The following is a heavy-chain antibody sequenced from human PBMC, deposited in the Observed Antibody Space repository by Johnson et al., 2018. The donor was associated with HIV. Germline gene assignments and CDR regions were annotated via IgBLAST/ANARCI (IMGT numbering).Heavy chain of an antibody. CDR1: GFTFSSYG. J-gene: IGHJ3*02. CDR2: IWYDGSNK. D-gene: IGHD5-18*01. CDR3: ARPTSQIHLWTDAFDI. Sequence: QVQLVESGGGVVQPGRSLRLSCAASGFTFSSYGMHWVRQAPGKGLEWVAVIWYDGSNKYYADSVKGRFTISRDNSKNTLYLQMNSLRAEDTAVYFCARPTSQIHLWTDAFDIWGQGTMVTVSS. V-gene: IGHV3-30*19.